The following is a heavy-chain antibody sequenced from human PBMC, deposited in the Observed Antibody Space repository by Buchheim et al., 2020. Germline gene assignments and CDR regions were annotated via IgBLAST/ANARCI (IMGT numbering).Heavy chain of an antibody. CDR2: IIPIFGTA. CDR3: ARHRKDDFWSGSPYYYYGMDV. CDR1: GGTFSSYA. J-gene: IGHJ6*02. Sequence: QVQLVQSGAEVKKPGSSVKVSCKASGGTFSSYAISWVRQAPGQGLEWMGGIIPIFGTATYAQKFQGRVTITADESTSTAYMELSSLRSEDTAVYYCARHRKDDFWSGSPYYYYGMDVWGQGTT. V-gene: IGHV1-69*01. D-gene: IGHD3-3*01.